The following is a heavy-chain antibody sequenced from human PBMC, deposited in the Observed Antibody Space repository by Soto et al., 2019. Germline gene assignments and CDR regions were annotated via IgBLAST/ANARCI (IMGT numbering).Heavy chain of an antibody. V-gene: IGHV3-48*02. CDR2: ISRSSSTI. D-gene: IGHD3-10*01. CDR3: ARSGYYDSDAMDV. CDR1: GFTFSSYG. Sequence: GGSLRLSCAVSGFTFSSYGMNWVRQAPGKGLEWVSYISRSSSTIQYADSVKGRFTISRDNAKNSLCLQMNGLRDEDMAVYYCARSGYYDSDAMDVWGQGTTVTVSS. J-gene: IGHJ6*02.